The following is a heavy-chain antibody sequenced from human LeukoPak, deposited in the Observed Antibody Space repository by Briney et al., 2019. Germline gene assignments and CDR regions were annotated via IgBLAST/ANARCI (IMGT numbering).Heavy chain of an antibody. Sequence: PGGSLRLSCVASGFTFSDYWMNWVRQAPGKGLEWVANIDQDGSSKYYLDSVKGRFTISRDNAKNSLYLQMNSLRAEDTAVYYCAREYYWGQGTLVTVSS. V-gene: IGHV3-7*01. CDR2: IDQDGSSK. CDR3: AREYY. J-gene: IGHJ4*02. CDR1: GFTFSDYW.